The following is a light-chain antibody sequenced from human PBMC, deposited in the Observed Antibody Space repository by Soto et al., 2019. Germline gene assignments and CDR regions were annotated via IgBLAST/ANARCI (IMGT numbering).Light chain of an antibody. CDR1: QSVSSSY. J-gene: IGKJ2*01. V-gene: IGKV3-20*01. Sequence: EIVLTQSPGTLSLSPGERATLSCRASQSVSSSYLAWYQQKPGLAPRLLFYGASSRATGIPDRFSGSGSGADFTLTISRLEPEDFAVYYCQHYGGSPPVTFGQGTKLEIK. CDR3: QHYGGSPPVT. CDR2: GAS.